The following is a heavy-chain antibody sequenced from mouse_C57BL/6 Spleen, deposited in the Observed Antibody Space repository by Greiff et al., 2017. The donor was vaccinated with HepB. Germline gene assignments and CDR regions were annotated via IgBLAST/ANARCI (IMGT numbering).Heavy chain of an antibody. J-gene: IGHJ2*01. CDR1: GYTFTDYY. CDR2: INPNNGGT. V-gene: IGHV1-26*01. Sequence: EVQLQQSGPELVKPGASVKISCKASGYTFTDYYMNWVKQSHGKSLEWIGDINPNNGGTSYNQKFKGKATLTVDKSSSTAYMELRSLTSEESAVYYWARSPDYWGQGTTLTVSS. CDR3: ARSPDY.